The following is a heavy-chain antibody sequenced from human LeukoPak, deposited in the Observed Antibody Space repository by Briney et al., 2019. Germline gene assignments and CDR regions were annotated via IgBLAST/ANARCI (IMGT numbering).Heavy chain of an antibody. CDR1: GGSFSGYY. J-gene: IGHJ4*02. Sequence: SETLSLTCAVYGGSFSGYYWSWIRQPPGKGLEWIGEINHSGSTNYNPSLKSRVTISVDTSKNQFSLKLSSVTAADTAVYYCATWEVGCYYDFDYWGQGTLVTVSS. V-gene: IGHV4-34*01. D-gene: IGHD1-26*01. CDR3: ATWEVGCYYDFDY. CDR2: INHSGST.